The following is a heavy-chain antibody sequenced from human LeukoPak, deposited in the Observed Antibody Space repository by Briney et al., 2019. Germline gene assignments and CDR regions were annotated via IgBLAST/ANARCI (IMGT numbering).Heavy chain of an antibody. J-gene: IGHJ5*02. D-gene: IGHD5-24*01. Sequence: ASVTVSCKASGYSFTSHYMHWVRQAPGQGLEWLGLINPSGSSTLYAQKFQGRVTMTRDTSISTAYMELSRLRSDDTAVYYCARDPEMATVSNWFDPWGQGTLVTVSS. CDR3: ARDPEMATVSNWFDP. CDR2: INPSGSST. CDR1: GYSFTSHY. V-gene: IGHV1-46*01.